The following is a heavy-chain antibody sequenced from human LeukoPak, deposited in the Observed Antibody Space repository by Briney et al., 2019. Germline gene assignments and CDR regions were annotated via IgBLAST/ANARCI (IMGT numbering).Heavy chain of an antibody. V-gene: IGHV4-59*01. J-gene: IGHJ3*02. CDR3: ARGHVGQLWFVPRVAFDI. D-gene: IGHD5-18*01. CDR2: IYYSGST. CDR1: GGSISSYY. Sequence: PSETLSLTCTVSGGSISSYYWSWIRQPPGKGLEWIGYIYYSGSTNYNPSLKSRVTISVDTSKNQFSLKLSSVTAADTAVYYCARGHVGQLWFVPRVAFDIWGQGTMVTVSS.